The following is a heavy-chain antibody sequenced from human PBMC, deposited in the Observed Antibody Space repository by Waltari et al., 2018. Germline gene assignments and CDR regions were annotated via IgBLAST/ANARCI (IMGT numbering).Heavy chain of an antibody. V-gene: IGHV3-74*01. CDR2: INSDESSP. D-gene: IGHD6-13*01. CDR3: ARSQYSTSRLDS. J-gene: IGHJ4*02. CDR1: GFTFSDSW. Sequence: EVQLVESGGGLVQPGGSLRLSCAASGFTFSDSWMSWVRQAPGKGLVWVSRINSDESSPSYADSVRGRFTISRVNAKNTLYLQMNSLRAEDTAVYYCARSQYSTSRLDSWGQGTLVTVSS.